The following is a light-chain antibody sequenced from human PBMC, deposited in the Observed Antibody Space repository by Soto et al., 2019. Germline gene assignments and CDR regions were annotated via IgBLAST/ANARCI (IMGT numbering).Light chain of an antibody. Sequence: QSVLTQPPSVSAAPGQKVTISCSGSSSNIGNNYVSWYQQLPGTAPKLLIYDNYKRPSGIPDRFSGSKSDTSAALGITGLQTGDEADYYCATWDTSLSAVVFGGGTKLPS. CDR2: DNY. J-gene: IGLJ2*01. CDR1: SSNIGNNY. V-gene: IGLV1-51*01. CDR3: ATWDTSLSAVV.